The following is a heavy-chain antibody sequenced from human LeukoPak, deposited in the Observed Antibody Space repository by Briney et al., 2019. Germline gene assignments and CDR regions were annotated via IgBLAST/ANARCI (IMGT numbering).Heavy chain of an antibody. D-gene: IGHD1-26*01. J-gene: IGHJ4*02. CDR1: GFTFSSYA. CDR2: ISYDGSNK. V-gene: IGHV3-30*01. Sequence: GGSLRLSCAASGFTFSSYAMHWVRQAPGKGLEWVAVISYDGSNKYYADSVKGRFTISRDNSKNTLYLQMNSLRAEDTAVYYCVRDKGIVGAILDYWGQGTLVTVSS. CDR3: VRDKGIVGAILDY.